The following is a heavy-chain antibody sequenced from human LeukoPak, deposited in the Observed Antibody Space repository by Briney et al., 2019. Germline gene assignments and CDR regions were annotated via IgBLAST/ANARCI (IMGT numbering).Heavy chain of an antibody. D-gene: IGHD5-24*01. CDR3: ARWEDGYNYVSGAWFDH. Sequence: AASVKVSCKASGYTFTSYGISWVRQAPGQGLEWMGWISAYNGNTNYAQKLQGRVTMTTDTSTSTAYMELRSLRSDDTAVYYCARWEDGYNYVSGAWFDHWGQGTLVTVSS. V-gene: IGHV1-18*01. CDR2: ISAYNGNT. CDR1: GYTFTSYG. J-gene: IGHJ5*02.